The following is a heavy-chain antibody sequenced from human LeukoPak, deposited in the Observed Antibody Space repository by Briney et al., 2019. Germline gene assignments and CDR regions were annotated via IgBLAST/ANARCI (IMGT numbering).Heavy chain of an antibody. J-gene: IGHJ4*02. CDR1: GFSFGDYY. V-gene: IGHV3-11*04. D-gene: IGHD2-21*01. CDR3: AKGFIAYCGGDCYQEGYFDY. Sequence: GGSLRLSCAASGFSFGDYYMSWIRQAPGKGLELVSYISGAGSIIYNIDSVKGRFTISRDNSKNTLYLQMNSLRAEDTAVYYCAKGFIAYCGGDCYQEGYFDYWGQGTLVTVSS. CDR2: ISGAGSII.